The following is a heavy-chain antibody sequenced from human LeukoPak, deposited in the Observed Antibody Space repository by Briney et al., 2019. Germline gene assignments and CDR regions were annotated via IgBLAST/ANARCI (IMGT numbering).Heavy chain of an antibody. J-gene: IGHJ3*02. CDR2: IYYSGST. CDR3: ARTANPYYDFWSGSADDAFDI. Sequence: SETLSLTCTVSGGSISSYYWSWIRQPPGKGLEWIGYIYYSGSTNYNPSLKSRVTISVDTSKNQFSLKLSSVTAADTAVYYCARTANPYYDFWSGSADDAFDIWGQGTMVTVSS. D-gene: IGHD3-3*01. V-gene: IGHV4-59*01. CDR1: GGSISSYY.